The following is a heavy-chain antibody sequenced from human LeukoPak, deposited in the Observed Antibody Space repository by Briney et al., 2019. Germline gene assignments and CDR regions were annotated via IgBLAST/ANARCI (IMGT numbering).Heavy chain of an antibody. CDR1: GFTFSRYA. J-gene: IGHJ6*02. Sequence: ETGGSLRLSCAASGFTFSRYAMSWVRQAPGKGLEWVSAISAGGGSTFYADSVKGRFTISRDNSKNTLYLQMNSVRAEDTAVYYCAKAPVEYSYGYFYCMDVWGQGTTVTVSS. D-gene: IGHD5-18*01. CDR3: AKAPVEYSYGYFYCMDV. V-gene: IGHV3-23*01. CDR2: ISAGGGST.